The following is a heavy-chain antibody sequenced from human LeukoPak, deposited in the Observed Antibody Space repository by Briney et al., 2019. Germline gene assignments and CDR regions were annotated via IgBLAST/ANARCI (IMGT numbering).Heavy chain of an antibody. CDR3: ARGLAQWLIDFDY. D-gene: IGHD6-19*01. CDR1: GYTFTGYY. CDR2: LNPDSGGT. Sequence: EASVKVSCKASGYTFTGYYLHWVRQAPGQGLEWMGWLNPDSGGTNYAQKFQGRVTMTRDTSISTAYMELISLRSDDTAVYFCARGLAQWLIDFDYWGQGTLVTVSS. J-gene: IGHJ4*02. V-gene: IGHV1-2*02.